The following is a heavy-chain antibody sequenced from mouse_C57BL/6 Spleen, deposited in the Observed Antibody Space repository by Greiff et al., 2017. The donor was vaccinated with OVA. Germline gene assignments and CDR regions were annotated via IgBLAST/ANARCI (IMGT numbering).Heavy chain of an antibody. Sequence: EVKVVESGGGLVKPGGSLKLSCAASGFTFSDYGMHWVRQAPEKGLEWVAYISSGSSTIYYADTVKGRFTISRDNAKNTLFLQMTSLRSEDTAMYYCANGTYSAWFAYWGQETLVTVSA. V-gene: IGHV5-17*01. J-gene: IGHJ3*01. D-gene: IGHD4-1*01. CDR2: ISSGSSTI. CDR1: GFTFSDYG. CDR3: ANGTYSAWFAY.